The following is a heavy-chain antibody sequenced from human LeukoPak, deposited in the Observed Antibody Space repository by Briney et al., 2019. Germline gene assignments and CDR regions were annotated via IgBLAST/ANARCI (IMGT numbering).Heavy chain of an antibody. Sequence: TGGSLRLSCAASGFTFSNYGMNWVRQAPGKGLEWVSSISSSSSYMYYADSVKGRFTISRDNAKNSLYLQMNSLRAEDTAVYYCARDRDVPAIGMDVWGQGTTVTVSS. CDR2: ISSSSSYM. CDR3: ARDRDVPAIGMDV. V-gene: IGHV3-21*06. J-gene: IGHJ6*02. CDR1: GFTFSNYG.